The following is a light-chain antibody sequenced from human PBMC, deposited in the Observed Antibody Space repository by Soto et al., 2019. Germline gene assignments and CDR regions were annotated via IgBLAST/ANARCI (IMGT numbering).Light chain of an antibody. CDR3: QQYYSTRSIT. CDR2: WAS. J-gene: IGKJ5*01. V-gene: IGKV4-1*01. Sequence: DIVMTQSPDSLAVSLGERATINCKSSQSVLYSSNNKNYLAWYQQKPGQPPKLLIYWASTRESGVPDRFSGSGSGTDFTLTISSLQAEDVAGYYCQQYYSTRSITFGQGTRLEIK. CDR1: QSVLYSSNNKNY.